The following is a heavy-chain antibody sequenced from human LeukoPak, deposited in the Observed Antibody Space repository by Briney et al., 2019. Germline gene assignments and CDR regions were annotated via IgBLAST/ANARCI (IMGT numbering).Heavy chain of an antibody. CDR3: AKMATRGGIAVAGKGVYFDY. Sequence: GGSLRLSRAASGLTFSSYAMSWVRQAPGKGLEWVSAISGSGLSTYYADSVKGRFTISRDNSKNTLYLQMNSLRAEDTAVYYCAKMATRGGIAVAGKGVYFDYWGQGTLVTVSS. V-gene: IGHV3-23*01. CDR1: GLTFSSYA. CDR2: ISGSGLST. D-gene: IGHD6-19*01. J-gene: IGHJ4*02.